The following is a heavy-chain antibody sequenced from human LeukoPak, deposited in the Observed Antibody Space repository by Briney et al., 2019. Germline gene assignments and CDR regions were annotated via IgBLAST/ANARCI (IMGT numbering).Heavy chain of an antibody. V-gene: IGHV3-21*01. J-gene: IGHJ5*01. CDR3: ARALTPASGWLGS. Sequence: GGSLRLSCAASGFTFSSYTMTWVRQAPAKGLEWVSCISSSSSYMYYGDTLKGRFTISRDNAKNSLYLQMDNLRAEDTAMYYCARALTPASGWLGSWGQGTLVTVSS. D-gene: IGHD6-19*01. CDR2: ISSSSSYM. CDR1: GFTFSSYT.